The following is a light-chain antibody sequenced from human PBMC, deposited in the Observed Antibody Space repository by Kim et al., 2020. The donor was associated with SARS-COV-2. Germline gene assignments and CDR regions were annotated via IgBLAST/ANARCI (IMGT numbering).Light chain of an antibody. V-gene: IGKV3D-20*01. CDR3: HQYGNSPPLI. CDR2: DGS. CDR1: QSVSKIF. Sequence: VLTQSPATLSLSPGATATLFCEARQSVSKIFLAWYQKKPGLAPRLLMDDGSSVAIGIPDRFSGSRSGTDFTLTISELEPEDSGVYYCHQYGNSPPLIFGQGTRLEIK. J-gene: IGKJ5*01.